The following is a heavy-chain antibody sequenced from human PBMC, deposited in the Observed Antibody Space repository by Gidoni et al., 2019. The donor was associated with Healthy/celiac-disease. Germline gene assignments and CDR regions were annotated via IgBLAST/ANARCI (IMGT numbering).Heavy chain of an antibody. D-gene: IGHD3-10*01. CDR2: ISYDGSNK. CDR3: ARDATITMVRGVIVYYYGMDV. CDR1: GFTFSSYA. J-gene: IGHJ6*02. V-gene: IGHV3-30-3*01. Sequence: QVQLVESGGGVVQPGRSLRLSCAASGFTFSSYAMPRVRQAPGKGLEWVAVISYDGSNKYYADSVKGRFTISRDNSKNTLYLQMNSLRAEDTAVYYCARDATITMVRGVIVYYYGMDVWGQGTTVTVSS.